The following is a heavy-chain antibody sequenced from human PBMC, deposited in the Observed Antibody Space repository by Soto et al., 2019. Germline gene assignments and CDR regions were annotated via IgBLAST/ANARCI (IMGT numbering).Heavy chain of an antibody. V-gene: IGHV3-23*01. D-gene: IGHD4-17*01. CDR2: ISGSGGST. CDR1: GFTFSSYA. CDR3: AKAATVTRGGYYYYMDV. J-gene: IGHJ6*03. Sequence: GGSLRLSCAASGFTFSSYAMSWVRQAPGKGLEWVSAISGSGGSTYYADSVKGRFTISRDNSKNTLYLQMNSLRAEDTAVYYCAKAATVTRGGYYYYMDVWGKGTTVTVSS.